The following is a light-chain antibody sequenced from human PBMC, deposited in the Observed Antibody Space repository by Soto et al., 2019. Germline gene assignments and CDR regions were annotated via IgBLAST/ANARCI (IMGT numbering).Light chain of an antibody. V-gene: IGKV3-15*01. Sequence: EIVLTQSPATLSVSPGERAILSCRASQSISTKLAWYQQKPGRAPRLLIYGASTRATGIPARFSGSGSVTEFPLTINSLQSEDFAVYYCQEYNKWFSISFGQGTRLEIK. J-gene: IGKJ5*01. CDR1: QSISTK. CDR3: QEYNKWFSIS. CDR2: GAS.